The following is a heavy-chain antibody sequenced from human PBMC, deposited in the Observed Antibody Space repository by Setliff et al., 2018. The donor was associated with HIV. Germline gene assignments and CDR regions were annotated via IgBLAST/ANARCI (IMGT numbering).Heavy chain of an antibody. CDR1: GGSMNNYY. CDR2: IHTSGST. J-gene: IGHJ4*02. D-gene: IGHD2-21*02. V-gene: IGHV4-4*09. CDR3: ARHANGPYGPFGDLLYFDY. Sequence: SETLSLTCTVSGGSMNNYYWTWIRQPPRKGPEWIGYIHTSGSTKYNPSLKSRVTISLDTSKNQFSLKLTSVTAADTAVYYCARHANGPYGPFGDLLYFDYWGLGTLVTVSS.